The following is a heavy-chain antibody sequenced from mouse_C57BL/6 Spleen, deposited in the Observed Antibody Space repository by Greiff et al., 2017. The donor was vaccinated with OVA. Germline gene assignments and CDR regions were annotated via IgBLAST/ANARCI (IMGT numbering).Heavy chain of an antibody. CDR3: ARDYYYGSDAMDY. J-gene: IGHJ4*01. CDR1: GYTFTDYN. Sequence: VQLQQSGPELVKPGASVKMSCKASGYTFTDYNMHWVKQSHGKSLEWIGYINPNNGGTSYNQKFKGKATLTVNKSSSTAYMELRSLTSEDSAVYYCARDYYYGSDAMDYWGQGTSVTVSS. V-gene: IGHV1-22*01. D-gene: IGHD1-1*01. CDR2: INPNNGGT.